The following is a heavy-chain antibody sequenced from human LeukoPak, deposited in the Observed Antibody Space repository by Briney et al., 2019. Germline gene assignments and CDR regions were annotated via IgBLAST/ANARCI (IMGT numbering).Heavy chain of an antibody. J-gene: IGHJ3*02. CDR1: GFTFSSYA. CDR2: IRGSGGST. D-gene: IGHD2-2*01. CDR3: ARDVICSRTTCYEADAFDI. V-gene: IGHV3-23*01. Sequence: GGSLRLSCAASGFTFSSYAMSWGRQAPGKVLEWVSSIRGSGGSTYYAGSVKGRFTISRDKSKNTLYLQMNSLKAEDTAVYYCARDVICSRTTCYEADAFDIWGQGTMVTVSS.